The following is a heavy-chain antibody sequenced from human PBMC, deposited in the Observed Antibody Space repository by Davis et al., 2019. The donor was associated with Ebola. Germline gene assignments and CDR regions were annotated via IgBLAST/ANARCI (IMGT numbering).Heavy chain of an antibody. CDR2: IIPVFGTT. V-gene: IGHV1-69*05. CDR1: GGTFRGYT. Sequence: SVKVSCKASGGTFRGYTFSWVRQAPGQGLEWMGGIIPVFGTTNYAQKFQGRVTITRDTSASTAYMELSSLRSEDTAVYYCARVRGVVMFYMDVWGKGTTVTVSS. J-gene: IGHJ6*03. CDR3: ARVRGVVMFYMDV. D-gene: IGHD3-3*01.